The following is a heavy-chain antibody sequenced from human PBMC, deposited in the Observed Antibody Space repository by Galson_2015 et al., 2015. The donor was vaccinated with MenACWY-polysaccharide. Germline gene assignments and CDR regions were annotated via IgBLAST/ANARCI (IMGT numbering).Heavy chain of an antibody. CDR1: GYTFTTYA. V-gene: IGHV7-4-1*02. Sequence: SVKVSCKASGYTFTTYAMNWARQAPGQGLEWMGGINTNTGNPTYAQGFTGRFVFSLDASVSTAYLQISSLKAEDTAVYYCARDPNQKSTTVPTGQFDYWGQGTLVTVSS. D-gene: IGHD4-17*01. J-gene: IGHJ4*02. CDR3: ARDPNQKSTTVPTGQFDY. CDR2: INTNTGNP.